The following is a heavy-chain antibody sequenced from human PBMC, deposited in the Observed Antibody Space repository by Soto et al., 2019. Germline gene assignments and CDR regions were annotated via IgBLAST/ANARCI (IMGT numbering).Heavy chain of an antibody. J-gene: IGHJ4*02. Sequence: SETLSLTCAVSGGSISSSNWWSWVRQPPGKGLEWIGEIYHSGSTNYNPSLKSRVTISVDKSKNQFSLKLSSVTAADTAVYYCASALYYDSSGYYFRYWGQGTLVTV. CDR2: IYHSGST. CDR3: ASALYYDSSGYYFRY. D-gene: IGHD3-22*01. CDR1: GGSISSSNW. V-gene: IGHV4-4*02.